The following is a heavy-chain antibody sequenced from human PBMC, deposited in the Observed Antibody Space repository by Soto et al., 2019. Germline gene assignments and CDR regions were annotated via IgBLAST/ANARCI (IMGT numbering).Heavy chain of an antibody. Sequence: GSLRLSCAASGFTFSSYAMSWVRQAPGKGLEWVSAISGSGGSTYYADSVKGRFTISRDNSKNTLYLQMNSLRAEDTAVYYCAKDRGSSGWGETEFDYWGQGTLVTVSS. CDR1: GFTFSSYA. CDR3: AKDRGSSGWGETEFDY. J-gene: IGHJ4*02. CDR2: ISGSGGST. D-gene: IGHD6-19*01. V-gene: IGHV3-23*01.